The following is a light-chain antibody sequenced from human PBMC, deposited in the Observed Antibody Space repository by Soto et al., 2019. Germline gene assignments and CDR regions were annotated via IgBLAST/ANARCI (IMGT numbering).Light chain of an antibody. V-gene: IGLV1-51*01. CDR2: DNN. CDR1: SSKVGSNY. J-gene: IGLJ2*01. Sequence: QSVLTQPPSVSAAPGQKVTISCSGGSSKVGSNYVSWYQQLPGTAPKLLIYDNNKRPSGIPDRFSGSKSGTSATLDITGLQTGDEADYYCATWDRSLSVYVLFGGGTQLTVL. CDR3: ATWDRSLSVYVL.